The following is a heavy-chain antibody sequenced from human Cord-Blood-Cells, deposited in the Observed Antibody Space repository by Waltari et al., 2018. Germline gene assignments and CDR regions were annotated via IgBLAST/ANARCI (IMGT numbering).Heavy chain of an antibody. Sequence: QVQLQQWGAGLLKPSETLSLTCAVYGGSFSGYYWSWIRQPPGRGLEWIGEIKHSGSTNHNPPLKIRVPISVDTSKNQFSLKLSSVTAADTTVYYCARGRGNDSSGYYYVDYWGQGTLVTVSS. J-gene: IGHJ4*02. CDR2: IKHSGST. CDR3: ARGRGNDSSGYYYVDY. D-gene: IGHD3-22*01. V-gene: IGHV4-34*01. CDR1: GGSFSGYY.